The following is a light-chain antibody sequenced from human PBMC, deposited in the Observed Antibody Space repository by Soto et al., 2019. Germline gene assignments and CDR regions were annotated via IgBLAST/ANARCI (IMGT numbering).Light chain of an antibody. Sequence: EIVLTQSPATLSLSPVEIATLSCRASQSVSSSYLAWYQQKPGQAPRLLIYGASSRATGIPDRFSGSGSGTDFTLTISRLEPEDFAVYYCQQYGSSPLTFGGGTTVDIK. V-gene: IGKV3-20*01. CDR2: GAS. CDR1: QSVSSSY. J-gene: IGKJ4*01. CDR3: QQYGSSPLT.